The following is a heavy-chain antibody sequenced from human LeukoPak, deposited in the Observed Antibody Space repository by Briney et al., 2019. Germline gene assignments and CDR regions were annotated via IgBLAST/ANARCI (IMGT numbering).Heavy chain of an antibody. CDR2: LNPNSANT. Sequence: ASVKVSCKASGDTFSIYDVNWVRQATGQGLEWMGWLNPNSANTGYVQKFQGRVTMTMNTSITTAYMELTSLTSEDTAVYCCARSTMGARRKYDYWGQGTLVTVSS. CDR3: ARSTMGARRKYDY. J-gene: IGHJ4*02. D-gene: IGHD3-10*01. V-gene: IGHV1-8*01. CDR1: GDTFSIYD.